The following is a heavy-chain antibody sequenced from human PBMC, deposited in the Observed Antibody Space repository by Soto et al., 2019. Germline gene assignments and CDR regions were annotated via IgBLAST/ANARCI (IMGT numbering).Heavy chain of an antibody. CDR2: ISGSGGST. D-gene: IGHD6-6*01. CDR3: AKNWDTTFSSSSH. CDR1: GFTFTTYA. Sequence: EVQLLESGGGLVQPGGSLRLSCAASGFTFTTYALSWVRQAPGKGLEWVSAISGSGGSTYYADSVKGRFTVSRDSSKNILYLQTSSPRVEDTALFYCAKNWDTTFSSSSHWGQGTLVTVSS. V-gene: IGHV3-23*01. J-gene: IGHJ4*02.